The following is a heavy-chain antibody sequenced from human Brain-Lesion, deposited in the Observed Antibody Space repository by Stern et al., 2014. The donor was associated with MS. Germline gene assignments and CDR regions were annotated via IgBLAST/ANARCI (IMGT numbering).Heavy chain of an antibody. D-gene: IGHD5-18*01. V-gene: IGHV4-39*01. CDR3: ARHQLGYGYAYLRY. Sequence: QLVESGPGLVKPSDTLSLTCSVSGDSLSSSTFYWGWIRQPPGKGPEWIGSVSYSGNTYYHPSLKSRVTISVDTSKNQFSLGLPSVTAADTAVYYCARHQLGYGYAYLRYWGQGTLVTVSS. J-gene: IGHJ4*02. CDR1: GDSLSSSTFY. CDR2: VSYSGNT.